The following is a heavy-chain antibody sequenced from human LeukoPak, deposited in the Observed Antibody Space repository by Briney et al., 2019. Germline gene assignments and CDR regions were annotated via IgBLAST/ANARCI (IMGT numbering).Heavy chain of an antibody. J-gene: IGHJ4*02. D-gene: IGHD3-10*01. V-gene: IGHV4-38-2*02. CDR1: GYSISSGYY. CDR2: IYHSGST. CDR3: ARGKLLWFGELYPYYSDY. Sequence: SETLSLTCTVSGYSISSGYYWGWIRQPPGKGLEWIGSIYHSGSTYYNPSLKSRVTISVDTSKNQFSLKLSSVTAADTAVYYCARGKLLWFGELYPYYSDYWGQGTLVTVSS.